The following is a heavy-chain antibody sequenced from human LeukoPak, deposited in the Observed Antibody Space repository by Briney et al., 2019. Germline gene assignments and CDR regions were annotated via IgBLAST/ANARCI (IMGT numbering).Heavy chain of an antibody. J-gene: IGHJ4*02. D-gene: IGHD5-18*01. Sequence: PSETLSLTCAVSGASISSSNWWSWVRQPPGKGLEWIGEIYHSGSTNYNPSLKSRVTISVDKSKNQFSLKLSSVTAADTAVYYCARGRGYSYGYYYFDYWGQGTLVTVSS. CDR3: ARGRGYSYGYYYFDY. CDR2: IYHSGST. CDR1: GASISSSNW. V-gene: IGHV4-4*02.